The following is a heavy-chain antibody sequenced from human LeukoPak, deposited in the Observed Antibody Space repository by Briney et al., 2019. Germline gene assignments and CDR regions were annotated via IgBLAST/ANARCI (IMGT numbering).Heavy chain of an antibody. D-gene: IGHD3-22*01. Sequence: PGGSLRLSCAVSGFTLSNYGMSWVRQAPGKGLEWVAGISGSGGGTNYADSVKGRFTISRDKPKNTLYLQMNSLRAEDTAVYFCAKRGVVIRVILVGFHKEAYYFDSWGQGALVTVSS. CDR1: GFTLSNYG. CDR3: AKRGVVIRVILVGFHKEAYYFDS. J-gene: IGHJ4*02. V-gene: IGHV3-23*01. CDR2: ISGSGGGT.